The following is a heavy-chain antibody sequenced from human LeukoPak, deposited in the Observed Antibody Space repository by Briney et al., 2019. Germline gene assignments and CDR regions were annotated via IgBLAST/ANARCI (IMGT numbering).Heavy chain of an antibody. CDR3: ARVASGTLDY. D-gene: IGHD6-25*01. J-gene: IGHJ4*02. CDR1: GFTFNNYA. Sequence: GGSLRLSCAASGFTFNNYAISWVRQAPGKGLEWVSVIYSGTNTYYADSVKGRFIISRDNPKNMLYLQVNSLRAEDTAVYYCARVASGTLDYWGQGTLVTVSS. CDR2: IYSGTNT. V-gene: IGHV3-53*01.